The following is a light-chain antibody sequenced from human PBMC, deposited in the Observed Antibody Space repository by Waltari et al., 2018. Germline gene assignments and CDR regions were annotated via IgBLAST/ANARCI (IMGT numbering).Light chain of an antibody. CDR3: LLSYSGARV. J-gene: IGLJ2*01. Sequence: QAVVTQEPSLTVSPGGTVTPTCGSSTGAVTSGHYPYWFQQKSGQAPRTLISDTSNKHSWTPARFSGSLLGGKAALTLSGAQPEDEADYYCLLSYSGARVFGGGTKLTVL. CDR2: DTS. CDR1: TGAVTSGHY. V-gene: IGLV7-46*01.